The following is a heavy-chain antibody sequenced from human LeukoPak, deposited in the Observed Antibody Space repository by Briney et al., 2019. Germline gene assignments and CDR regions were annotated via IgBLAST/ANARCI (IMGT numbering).Heavy chain of an antibody. CDR1: GYSFTSYD. D-gene: IGHD2-8*01. CDR3: ATSLFCSNGVCYTGGYYFDY. V-gene: IGHV1-8*03. Sequence: ASVKVSCQASGYSFTSYDVTWVRQAPGQGLEWMGWMNPNSGNTAYAQKFQGRVTITSDTSITTAYMELSSLRSEDTAVYYCATSLFCSNGVCYTGGYYFDYWGQGTLVTVSS. J-gene: IGHJ4*02. CDR2: MNPNSGNT.